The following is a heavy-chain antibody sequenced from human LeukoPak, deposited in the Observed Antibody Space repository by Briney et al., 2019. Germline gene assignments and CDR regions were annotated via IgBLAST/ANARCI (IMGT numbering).Heavy chain of an antibody. D-gene: IGHD4-23*01. Sequence: ASVKVSCKASGGTFISYAISWVRQAPGQGLEWMGWISAYNGNTNYAQKLQGRVTMTTDTSTSTAYMELRSLRSDDTAVYYCARVYGGNSFDYWGQGTLVTVSS. CDR3: ARVYGGNSFDY. CDR2: ISAYNGNT. V-gene: IGHV1-18*01. J-gene: IGHJ4*02. CDR1: GGTFISYA.